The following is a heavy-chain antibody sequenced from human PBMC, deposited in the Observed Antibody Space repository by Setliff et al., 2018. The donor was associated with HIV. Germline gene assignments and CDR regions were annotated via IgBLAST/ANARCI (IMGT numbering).Heavy chain of an antibody. CDR1: GLHVRGAW. D-gene: IGHD6-19*01. V-gene: IGHV3-15*01. CDR3: TTATIPPAGWGALDI. Sequence: KPGGSLRLSCKPSGLHVRGAWMNWVRQAPGKGLEWVGRVKIDSDGGTIDYAAPVQGRFVISRDDSQNLLSLQLNALRTEDTGVYYCTTATIPPAGWGALDIWGPGTTVTVS. CDR2: VKIDSDGGTI. J-gene: IGHJ3*02.